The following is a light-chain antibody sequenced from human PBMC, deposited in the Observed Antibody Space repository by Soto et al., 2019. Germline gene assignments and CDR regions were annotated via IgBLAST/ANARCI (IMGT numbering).Light chain of an antibody. V-gene: IGLV1-40*01. CDR3: QSYDSRLSTLV. CDR2: DND. CDR1: NANLGTGYD. Sequence: QSVLTQPPSVSGAPGQTVTISCSGTNANLGTGYDVHWYQQLPGTAPKLLLYDNDNRPSGVPDRFSGSRSGTSASLAITGLHAEDEADSYCQSYDSRLSTLVFGGGTKLTVL. J-gene: IGLJ2*01.